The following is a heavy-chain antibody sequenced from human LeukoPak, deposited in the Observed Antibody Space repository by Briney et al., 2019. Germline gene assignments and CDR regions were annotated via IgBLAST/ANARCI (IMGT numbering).Heavy chain of an antibody. Sequence: SETLSLTCAVYGGSFYGGSFSGYYWSWIRQPPEKGLEWIGEINHSGSTNYNPSFKSRVTMSVDTSKNQFSLKLSSVTAADTALYYCARYDYGDCWFDPWGQGTLVTVSS. V-gene: IGHV4-34*10. CDR1: GGSFSGYY. CDR2: INHSGST. J-gene: IGHJ5*02. D-gene: IGHD4-17*01. CDR3: ARYDYGDCWFDP.